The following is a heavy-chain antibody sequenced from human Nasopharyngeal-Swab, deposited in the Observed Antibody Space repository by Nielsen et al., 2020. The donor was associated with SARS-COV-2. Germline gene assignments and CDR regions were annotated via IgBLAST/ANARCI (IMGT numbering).Heavy chain of an antibody. V-gene: IGHV3-11*06. CDR1: GFTFSDYY. J-gene: IGHJ3*02. CDR3: VKEIAAASGPFDALDI. Sequence: GESLKISCAASGFTFSDYYMSWIRQAPGKGLEWVSNISSSSSYTNYVDSVKGRFTISRDNAKNSLYLQMNSLRAEDTAVYYCVKEIAAASGPFDALDIWGQGTMVTVSS. D-gene: IGHD6-13*01. CDR2: ISSSSSYT.